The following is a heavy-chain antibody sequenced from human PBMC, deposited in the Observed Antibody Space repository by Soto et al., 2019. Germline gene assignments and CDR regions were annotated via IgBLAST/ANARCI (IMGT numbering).Heavy chain of an antibody. J-gene: IGHJ4*02. CDR3: ARGGQETYYRALDY. Sequence: EVQLVEFVGGLVQPGRSLRLSCAASGFTVSNHWMYWVLQAPGRGLVWVSRINSDGSSTTHADSMKGRFTISRDNAKNTLYLQMNSLRAEDTAVYYCARGGQETYYRALDYWGQGILVTVSS. D-gene: IGHD1-26*01. V-gene: IGHV3-74*01. CDR2: INSDGSST. CDR1: GFTVSNHW.